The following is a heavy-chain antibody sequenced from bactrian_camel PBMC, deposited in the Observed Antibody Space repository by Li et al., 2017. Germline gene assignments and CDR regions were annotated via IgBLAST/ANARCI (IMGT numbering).Heavy chain of an antibody. D-gene: IGHD1*01. V-gene: IGHV3S1*01. CDR1: GYTLGTNC. CDR3: AATPSLWGVCALKDDYAY. Sequence: HVQLVESGGGAVQAGGSLNLTCVVRGYTLGTNCWGWFRQAPGKGLEWVSAISRDGFPYYATPERGRFTISRDNDKNTLYLQLNSLESEDTGMYYCAATPSLWGVCALKDDYAYWGQGTQVTVS. J-gene: IGHJ4*01. CDR2: ISRDGFP.